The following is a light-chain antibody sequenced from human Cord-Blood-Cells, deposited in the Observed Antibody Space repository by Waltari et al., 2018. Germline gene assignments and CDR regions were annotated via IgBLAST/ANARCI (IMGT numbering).Light chain of an antibody. J-gene: IGKJ2*01. Sequence: EIVMTQSPATLSVSPGERATLSCRASQSVSSNFAWSQQNPGQAPRLLIYGASTRATGIPARFSGSGSGTEFTLTISSLRSEDFAVYYCQQYKNWPIFGQGTKLEIK. V-gene: IGKV3-15*01. CDR3: QQYKNWPI. CDR2: GAS. CDR1: QSVSSN.